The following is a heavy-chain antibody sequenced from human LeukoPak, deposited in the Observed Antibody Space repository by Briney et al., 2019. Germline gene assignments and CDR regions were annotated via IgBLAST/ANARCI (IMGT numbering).Heavy chain of an antibody. CDR2: IYHSGST. CDR1: GYSISGGYY. V-gene: IGHV4-38-2*01. Sequence: PSETLSLTCAVSGYSISGGYYWGWIRQPPGKGLEWIGSIYHSGSTYYNPSLKSRVTISVDTSKNQFSLKLSSVTAADTAVYYCASRFWSGYYTVGYYFDYWGQGTLVTVSS. CDR3: ASRFWSGYYTVGYYFDY. D-gene: IGHD3-3*01. J-gene: IGHJ4*02.